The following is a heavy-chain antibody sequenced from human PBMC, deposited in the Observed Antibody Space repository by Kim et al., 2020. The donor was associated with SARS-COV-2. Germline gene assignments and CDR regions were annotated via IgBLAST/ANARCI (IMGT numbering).Heavy chain of an antibody. CDR2: FN. CDR3: ARTRTGTVDY. Sequence: FNDYAVFVKSRITINPDTSKNQFSLQLNSVTPEDTAVYYCARTRTGTVDYWGQGTLVTVSS. D-gene: IGHD3-9*01. V-gene: IGHV6-1*01. J-gene: IGHJ4*02.